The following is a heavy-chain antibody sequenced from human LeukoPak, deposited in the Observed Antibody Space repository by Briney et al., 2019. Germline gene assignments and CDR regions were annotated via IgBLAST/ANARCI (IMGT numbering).Heavy chain of an antibody. J-gene: IGHJ4*02. CDR1: GYTFTSYY. V-gene: IGHV1-46*01. CDR3: TRGHGSGYQDY. D-gene: IGHD3-22*01. CDR2: INPSGGST. Sequence: ASMKVSCKASGYTFTSYYIHWVRQAPGQGLEWMGIINPSGGSTSYTQKLQDRVTLTRDTSTSTVYMELSSLRTEDTAIYYCTRGHGSGYQDYWGQGTLVTVSS.